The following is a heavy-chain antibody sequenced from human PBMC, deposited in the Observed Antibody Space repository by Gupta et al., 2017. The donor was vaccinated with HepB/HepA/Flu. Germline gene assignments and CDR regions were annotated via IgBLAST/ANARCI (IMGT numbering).Heavy chain of an antibody. V-gene: IGHV3-11*01. J-gene: IGHJ4*02. CDR1: GFSFKEYY. Sequence: QVQLVESGGGLVKPGGSLRLSCAASGFSFKEYYMSWIRQAPGKGLEWISYISSSGSRISYADSVKGRFTISRDNAKNLVYLQMNNLRAEDTAVYYCARHEGMTSTASFDYWGQGTLVTVSS. CDR3: ARHEGMTSTASFDY. CDR2: ISSSGSRI. D-gene: IGHD2-21*02.